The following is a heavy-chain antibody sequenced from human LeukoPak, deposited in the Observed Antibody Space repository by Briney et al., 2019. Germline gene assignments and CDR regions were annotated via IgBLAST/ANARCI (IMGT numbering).Heavy chain of an antibody. D-gene: IGHD2-21*01. J-gene: IGHJ4*02. Sequence: ASVKVSCKASGYTFTGYYMHWVRQAPGQGLEWMGWINPNSGGTNYAQKLQGRVTMTRDTSISTAYMELSRLRSDDTAVYYCARDRAYCGGDCYADYWGQGTLVTVSS. CDR1: GYTFTGYY. CDR3: ARDRAYCGGDCYADY. CDR2: INPNSGGT. V-gene: IGHV1-2*02.